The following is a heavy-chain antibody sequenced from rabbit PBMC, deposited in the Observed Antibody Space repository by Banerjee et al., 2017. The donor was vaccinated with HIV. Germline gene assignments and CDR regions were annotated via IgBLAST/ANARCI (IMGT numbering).Heavy chain of an antibody. CDR2: IYVGSSGST. J-gene: IGHJ4*01. CDR1: GFSFSSSYY. CDR3: ARAYGSDFDYYNL. Sequence: QSLEESGGDLVKPGASLTLTCTASGFSFSSSYYMCWVRQAPGKGLEWIACIYVGSSGSTYYASWAKGRFTISKTSSTTVTLQMTSLTAADTANYFCARAYGSDFDYYNLWGPGTLVTVS. V-gene: IGHV1S40*01. D-gene: IGHD5-1*01.